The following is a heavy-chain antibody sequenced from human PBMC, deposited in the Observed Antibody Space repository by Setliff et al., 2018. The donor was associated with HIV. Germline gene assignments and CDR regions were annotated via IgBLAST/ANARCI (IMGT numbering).Heavy chain of an antibody. CDR1: GYTFTDYY. CDR2: INPNNGGT. V-gene: IGHV1-2*06. D-gene: IGHD2-15*01. J-gene: IGHJ4*02. CDR3: ARGSCSGRYLSDY. Sequence: ASVKVSCKASGYTFTDYYIHWVRQAPGQGLEWMGRINPNNGGTNYAQKFQGRVTMTRDTSISTAYMELSSLRSEDTAVYYCARGSCSGRYLSDYWGLGTLVTVSS.